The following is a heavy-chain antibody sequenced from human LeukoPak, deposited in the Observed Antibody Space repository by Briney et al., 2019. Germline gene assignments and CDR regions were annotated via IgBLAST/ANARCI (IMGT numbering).Heavy chain of an antibody. CDR1: GCDIVAYE. CDR3: TTLGYHLDS. V-gene: IGHV3-48*03. J-gene: IGHJ4*02. CDR2: FAGSDTTK. Sequence: GGSLRHSSAASGCDIVAYEMNWVRQAPGEGLEWVAYFAGSDTTKYYSDSVRGRFTISRDNAKNSLYLQMNSLRAEDTALYYCTTLGYHLDSWGQGTLVTVSS. D-gene: IGHD3-22*01.